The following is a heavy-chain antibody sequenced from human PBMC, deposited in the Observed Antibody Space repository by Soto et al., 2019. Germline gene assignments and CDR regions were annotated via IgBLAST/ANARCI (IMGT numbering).Heavy chain of an antibody. J-gene: IGHJ2*01. CDR3: ARDPVPSIWHFDV. CDR2: INSKSGAT. V-gene: IGHV1-2*02. Sequence: QVQLVQSGAEVKKPGASVKVSCKASGYTFSDYYMHWVRQAPGQGLEWMGFINSKSGATNYAQKFQGRVTMSRDTSISTAYMELSNLRSDVTAIYYCARDPVPSIWHFDVWGRGTLVTVSS. CDR1: GYTFSDYY.